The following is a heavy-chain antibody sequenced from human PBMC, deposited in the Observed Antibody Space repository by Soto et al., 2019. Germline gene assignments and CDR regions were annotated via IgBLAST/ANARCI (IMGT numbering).Heavy chain of an antibody. CDR2: IYYSGST. CDR1: GGSISSYY. J-gene: IGHJ4*02. Sequence: PSETLSLTCTVSGGSISSYYWSWIRQPPGKGLEWIGYIYYSGSTNYNPSLKSRVTISVDTSKNQFSLALTSVTAADTAVYYCARQSCSGGSCCIDYWGQGTLVTVSS. D-gene: IGHD2-15*01. CDR3: ARQSCSGGSCCIDY. V-gene: IGHV4-59*08.